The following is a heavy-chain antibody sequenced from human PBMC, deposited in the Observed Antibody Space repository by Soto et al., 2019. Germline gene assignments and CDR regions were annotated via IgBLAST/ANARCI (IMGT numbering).Heavy chain of an antibody. Sequence: EVQLVESGGGLVKPGGSLRLSCAASGFTFSSYSMNWVRQAPGKGLEWVSSISSSSSYIYYADSVKGRFTISRDNAKNSLYLQMNSLRAEGTAVYYCARGSSGYHFNYWGQGTLVTVSS. CDR1: GFTFSSYS. V-gene: IGHV3-21*01. J-gene: IGHJ4*02. CDR3: ARGSSGYHFNY. D-gene: IGHD3-22*01. CDR2: ISSSSSYI.